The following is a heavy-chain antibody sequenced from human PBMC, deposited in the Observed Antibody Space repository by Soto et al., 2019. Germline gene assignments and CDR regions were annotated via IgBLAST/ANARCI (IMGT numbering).Heavy chain of an antibody. CDR2: IIPILGIA. D-gene: IGHD6-13*01. J-gene: IGHJ5*02. Sequence: SVKVSCTASGGTFSSYTISWVRQAPGQGLEWMGRIIPILGIANYAQKFQGRVTITADKSTSTAYMELSSLRSEDTAVYYCARDPSHSIAAAGTGDWFDPWGQGTLVTVSS. CDR1: GGTFSSYT. V-gene: IGHV1-69*04. CDR3: ARDPSHSIAAAGTGDWFDP.